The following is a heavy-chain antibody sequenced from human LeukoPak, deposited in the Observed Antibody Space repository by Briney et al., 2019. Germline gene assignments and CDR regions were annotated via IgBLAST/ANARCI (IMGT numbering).Heavy chain of an antibody. V-gene: IGHV4-59*01. CDR1: GGSISSYY. CDR2: IYYSGST. D-gene: IGHD2-2*01. CDR3: ARAEYQLLSAYYYYYMDV. Sequence: PSETLSLTCTVSGGSISSYYWSWIPQPPGKGLEWIGYIYYSGSTNYNPSLKSRVTISVDTSKNQFSLKLSSVTAADTAVYYCARAEYQLLSAYYYYYMDVWGKGTTVTVSS. J-gene: IGHJ6*03.